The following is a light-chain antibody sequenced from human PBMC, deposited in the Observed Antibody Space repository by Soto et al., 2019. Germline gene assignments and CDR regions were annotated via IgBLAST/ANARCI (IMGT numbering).Light chain of an antibody. CDR2: ATS. CDR3: QQYGDRPLT. Sequence: EIVVTQSPATLSVSPGERATLSCRASQSVGNNFAWYQQKPGQAPQLLIFATSTRATCVPARFSGSGPGTEFTVTISSLQSKDFAVYYCQQYGDRPLTFGGGAKVEIE. V-gene: IGKV3-15*01. CDR1: QSVGNN. J-gene: IGKJ4*01.